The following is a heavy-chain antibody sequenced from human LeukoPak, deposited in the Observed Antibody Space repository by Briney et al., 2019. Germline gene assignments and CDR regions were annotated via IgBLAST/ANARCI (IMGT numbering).Heavy chain of an antibody. CDR2: IDYSGRT. V-gene: IGHV4-59*11. CDR3: ARVGVDGYSYGYSDH. CDR1: GGSIRTHY. J-gene: IGHJ5*02. Sequence: SETLSLTCTVSGGSIRTHYWGWIRRPPGKGLEWIGYIDYSGRTNYNDSLKSRVTISVDTSRNQFSLRLSSVTAADTGVYFCARVGVDGYSYGYSDHWGQGTLVIVS. D-gene: IGHD5-18*01.